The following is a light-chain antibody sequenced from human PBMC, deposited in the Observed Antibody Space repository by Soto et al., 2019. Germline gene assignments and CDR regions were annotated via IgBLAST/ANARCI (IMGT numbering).Light chain of an antibody. V-gene: IGKV3-20*01. J-gene: IGKJ2*01. CDR1: QSVSNNY. Sequence: EVVLTQSPSTLSLSPGESATLSCRASQSVSNNYFAWYQQKPGQAPRLLIFGSSDRATGIPDRFSGSGSGTDFTLTISRLEPEDFAVYYCHQYGSSPPYTFGQGTKLEIK. CDR3: HQYGSSPPYT. CDR2: GSS.